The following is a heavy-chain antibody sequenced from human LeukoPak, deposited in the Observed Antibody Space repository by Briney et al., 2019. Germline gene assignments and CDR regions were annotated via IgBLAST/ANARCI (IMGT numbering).Heavy chain of an antibody. D-gene: IGHD2-15*01. CDR2: VSYSGST. Sequence: PSETLSLTCSVSGDSINYHYWSWIRQPPGKGLEWIGSVSYSGSTNYNPSLDSRVTISLDTSKNQFSLKLSSVTAADTAIYYCARTLVVAAREPYFDYWGQGTLVTVSS. V-gene: IGHV4-59*11. CDR1: GDSINYHY. CDR3: ARTLVVAAREPYFDY. J-gene: IGHJ4*02.